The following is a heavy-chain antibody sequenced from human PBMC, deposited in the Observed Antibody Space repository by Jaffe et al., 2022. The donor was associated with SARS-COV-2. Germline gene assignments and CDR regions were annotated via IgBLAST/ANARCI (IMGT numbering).Heavy chain of an antibody. Sequence: EVQLVESGGGLVQPGGSLRLSCAASGFTFSSYWMHWVRQAPGKGLVWVSRINSDGSSTSYADSVKGRFTISRDNAKNTLYLQMNSLRAEDTAVYYCASEVAAAGTRWFDPWGQGTLVTVSS. D-gene: IGHD6-13*01. V-gene: IGHV3-74*01. J-gene: IGHJ5*02. CDR3: ASEVAAAGTRWFDP. CDR2: INSDGSST. CDR1: GFTFSSYW.